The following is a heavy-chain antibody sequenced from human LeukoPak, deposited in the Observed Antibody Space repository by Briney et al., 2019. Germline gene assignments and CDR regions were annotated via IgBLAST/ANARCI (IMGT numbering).Heavy chain of an antibody. CDR2: IWYDGSNK. CDR3: ARGGGRWLQLNWFDP. CDR1: GFTFSSYG. D-gene: IGHD5-24*01. V-gene: IGHV3-33*01. Sequence: GGSLRLSCAASGFTFSSYGMHWVRQAPGKGLEGVAVIWYDGSNKYYADSLKGRFTISRDNSKNPLYLQMNSLRAEDTAVYSCARGGGRWLQLNWFDPWGQGTLVTVSS. J-gene: IGHJ5*02.